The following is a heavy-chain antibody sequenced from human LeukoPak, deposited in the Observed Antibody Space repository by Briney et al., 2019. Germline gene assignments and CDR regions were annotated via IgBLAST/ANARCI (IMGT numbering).Heavy chain of an antibody. CDR3: ARGVGPYYDSSGYYDAFDI. J-gene: IGHJ3*02. V-gene: IGHV4-59*01. CDR2: IYYSGST. CDR1: GGSIGSYY. D-gene: IGHD3-22*01. Sequence: SETLSLTCTVSGGSIGSYYWSWIRRPPGRGLEWIGHIYYSGSTNYNPSLKSRVTISVDTSKNQFSLKLSSVTAADTAVYYCARGVGPYYDSSGYYDAFDIWGQGTMVTVSS.